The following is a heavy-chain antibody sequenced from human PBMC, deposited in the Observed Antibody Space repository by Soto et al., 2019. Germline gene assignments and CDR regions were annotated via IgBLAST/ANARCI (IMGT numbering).Heavy chain of an antibody. D-gene: IGHD6-19*01. V-gene: IGHV3-21*01. J-gene: IGHJ4*02. CDR2: ISSSSSYI. CDR3: ARDRGIAVAPPGY. CDR1: GFTFSSYS. Sequence: RGSLRLSCAASGFTFSSYSMKWARQAPGKGLEWVSSISSSSSYIYYAGSVKGRFTISRDNAKNSLYLQMNSLRAEDTAVYYCARDRGIAVAPPGYWGQGTLVTVSS.